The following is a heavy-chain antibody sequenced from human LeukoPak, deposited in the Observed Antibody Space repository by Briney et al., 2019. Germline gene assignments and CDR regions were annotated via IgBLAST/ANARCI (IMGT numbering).Heavy chain of an antibody. CDR1: GFTVSSSY. V-gene: IGHV3-66*01. Sequence: GGSLRLSCATSGFTVSSSYLSWVRQAPGKGLEWVSVIYSDGSTYYADSVKGRFTISRDNSKNTLFLQMNSLRAEDTAVYYCARWVVATMFDYWGPETLVTVSS. CDR3: ARWVVATMFDY. CDR2: IYSDGST. D-gene: IGHD5-12*01. J-gene: IGHJ4*02.